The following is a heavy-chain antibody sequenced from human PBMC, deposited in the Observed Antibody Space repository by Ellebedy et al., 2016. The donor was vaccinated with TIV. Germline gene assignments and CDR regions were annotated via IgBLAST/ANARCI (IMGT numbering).Heavy chain of an antibody. CDR1: GGSFSGYY. CDR2: INHSGST. J-gene: IGHJ4*02. Sequence: SETLSLXXAVYGGSFSGYYWSWIRQPPGKGLEWIGEINHSGSTNYNPSLKSRVTISVDTSKNQFSLKLSSVTAADTAVYYCARETLDYGFDYWGQGTLVTVSS. V-gene: IGHV4-34*01. D-gene: IGHD4-17*01. CDR3: ARETLDYGFDY.